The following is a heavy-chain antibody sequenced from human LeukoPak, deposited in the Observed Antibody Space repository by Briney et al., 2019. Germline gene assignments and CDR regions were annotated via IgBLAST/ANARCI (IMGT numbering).Heavy chain of an antibody. D-gene: IGHD3-10*01. CDR1: GFTFSTYW. J-gene: IGHJ4*02. Sequence: GGSLRLSCTASGFTFSTYWINWVRQSPGKGLVRVALINGDGSTTTHADSVKGRFTISRDNAKNTAYLQMNSLRDEDTAVYYCARDYAGSPDYWGQGTLVTVSA. CDR3: ARDYAGSPDY. CDR2: INGDGSTT. V-gene: IGHV3-74*03.